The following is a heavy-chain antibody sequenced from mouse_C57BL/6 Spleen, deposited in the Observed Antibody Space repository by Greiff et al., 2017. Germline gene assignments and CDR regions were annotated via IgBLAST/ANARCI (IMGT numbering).Heavy chain of an antibody. CDR1: GYTFTSYW. J-gene: IGHJ3*01. V-gene: IGHV1-64*01. D-gene: IGHD1-1*01. CDR2: IHPNSGST. CDR3: AREDNYYGSSYKFAY. Sequence: QVQLQQPGAELVKPGASVKLSCKASGYTFTSYWLHWVKQRPGQGLEWIGMIHPNSGSTNYNEKFKSKATLTVDKSSSTAYMQLSSLTSEDSAVYYCAREDNYYGSSYKFAYWGQGTLVTVSA.